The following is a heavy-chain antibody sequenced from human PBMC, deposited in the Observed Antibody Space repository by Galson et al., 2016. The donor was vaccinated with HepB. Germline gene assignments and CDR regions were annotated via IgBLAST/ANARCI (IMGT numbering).Heavy chain of an antibody. V-gene: IGHV3-48*02. Sequence: SLRLSCAASGFTFSSYSMNWVRQAPGKGLEWVSYISSSSSTIYYADSVKGRFTISRDNAKNSLYLQMNSLRDEDTAVYYCARDAGEYYYYYYGMDVWGQGTTVTVSS. CDR1: GFTFSSYS. CDR2: ISSSSSTI. J-gene: IGHJ6*02. D-gene: IGHD3-10*01. CDR3: ARDAGEYYYYYYGMDV.